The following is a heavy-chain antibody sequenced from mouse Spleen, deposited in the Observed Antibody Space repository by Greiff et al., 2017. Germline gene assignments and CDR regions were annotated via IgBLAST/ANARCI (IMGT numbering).Heavy chain of an antibody. CDR3: ARVGDGNYWFAY. Sequence: QVQLQQPGAELVKPGASVKLSCKASGYTFTSYWMQWVKQRPGQGLEWIGEIDPSDSYTNYNQKFKGKATLTVDTSSSTAYMQLSSLTSEDSAVYYCARVGDGNYWFAYWGQGTLVTVSA. J-gene: IGHJ3*01. V-gene: IGHV1-50*01. CDR1: GYTFTSYW. CDR2: IDPSDSYT. D-gene: IGHD2-1*01.